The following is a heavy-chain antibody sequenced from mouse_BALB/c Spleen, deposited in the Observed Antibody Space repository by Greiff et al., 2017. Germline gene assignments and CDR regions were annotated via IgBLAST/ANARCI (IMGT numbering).Heavy chain of an antibody. D-gene: IGHD2-1*01. V-gene: IGHV1-4*01. CDR1: GYTFTSYT. CDR3: ARSYGNYPAWFAY. CDR2: INPSSGYT. Sequence: VQLQQSGAELARPGASVKMSCKASGYTFTSYTMHWVKQRPGQGLEWIGYINPSSGYTNYNQKFKDKATLTADKSSSTAYMQLSSLTSEDAAVYYCARSYGNYPAWFAYWGQGTLVTVSA. J-gene: IGHJ3*01.